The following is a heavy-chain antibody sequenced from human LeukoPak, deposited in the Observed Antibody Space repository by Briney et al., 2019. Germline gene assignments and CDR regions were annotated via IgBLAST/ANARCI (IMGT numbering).Heavy chain of an antibody. V-gene: IGHV3-23*01. Sequence: PGGSLRLSCAASGFTFSSYAMSWVRQAPGKGLEWVSAISGSGGSTYYADSVKGRFTISRDNSKNTLYLQMNSLRAGDTAVYYCAKGLYYYDSSGYYYGIDYWGQGTLVTVSS. CDR1: GFTFSSYA. CDR3: AKGLYYYDSSGYYYGIDY. D-gene: IGHD3-22*01. J-gene: IGHJ4*02. CDR2: ISGSGGST.